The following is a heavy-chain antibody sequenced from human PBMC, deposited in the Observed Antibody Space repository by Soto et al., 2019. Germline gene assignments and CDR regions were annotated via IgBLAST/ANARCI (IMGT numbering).Heavy chain of an antibody. Sequence: QVQLVESGGGVVQPGRSLRLSCAASGFTFSSYAMHWVRQVPGKGLEWVAVISYDGSNKYYADCVKGRFTISRDNSKNTLYLQMNSLRAEDTAVYYCARPLWRDDYNWGYFDLWGRGTLVTVSS. J-gene: IGHJ2*01. V-gene: IGHV3-30-3*01. D-gene: IGHD4-4*01. CDR1: GFTFSSYA. CDR3: ARPLWRDDYNWGYFDL. CDR2: ISYDGSNK.